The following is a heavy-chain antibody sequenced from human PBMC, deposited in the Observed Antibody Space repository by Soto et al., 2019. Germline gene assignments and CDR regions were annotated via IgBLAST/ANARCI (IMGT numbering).Heavy chain of an antibody. CDR3: ARRKSGYYGMDV. Sequence: PSETLSLTCTVSGGSISSYYWSWIRQPPGKGPEWIGYIYYSGSTNYNPSLKSRVTISVDTSKNQFSLKLSSVTAADTAVYYCARRKSGYYGMDVWGQGTTVTVSS. D-gene: IGHD2-15*01. CDR2: IYYSGST. J-gene: IGHJ6*02. V-gene: IGHV4-59*01. CDR1: GGSISSYY.